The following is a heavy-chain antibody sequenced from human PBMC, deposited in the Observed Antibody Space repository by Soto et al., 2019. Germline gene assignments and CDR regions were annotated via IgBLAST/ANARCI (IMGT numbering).Heavy chain of an antibody. CDR3: AKDLTSTSRTPEL. J-gene: IGHJ4*02. CDR2: ISDSGGST. V-gene: IGHV3-23*01. CDR1: GVTFSSYA. D-gene: IGHD2-2*01. Sequence: PGGSLRLSCGASGVTFSSYAMSWVRQAPGKGLEWVSAISDSGGSTYYADSMKGRFTISRDNSKNTLYLQMNSLRAEDTAIYYCAKDLTSTSRTPELWGQGTLVTVSS.